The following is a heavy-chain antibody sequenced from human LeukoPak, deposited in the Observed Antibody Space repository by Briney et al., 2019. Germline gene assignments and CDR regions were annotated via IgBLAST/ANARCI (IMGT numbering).Heavy chain of an antibody. CDR2: IYHSGST. Sequence: SETLSLTCAVSGGSISSGGYSWSWIRQPPGKGLEWIGYIYHSGSTFYNPSLKSRVTISVDTSKNQFSLKLSSVTAADTAVYYCARSHSSSDAFDIWGQGTMVTVSS. CDR1: GGSISSGGYS. V-gene: IGHV4-30-2*02. CDR3: ARSHSSSDAFDI. D-gene: IGHD6-6*01. J-gene: IGHJ3*02.